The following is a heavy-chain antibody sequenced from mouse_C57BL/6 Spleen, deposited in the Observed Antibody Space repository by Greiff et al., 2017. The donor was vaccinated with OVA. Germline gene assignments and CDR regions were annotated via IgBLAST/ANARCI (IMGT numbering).Heavy chain of an antibody. CDR3: ARGGGTTVEGDYFDY. CDR1: GYTFTSYW. V-gene: IGHV1-50*01. CDR2: IDPSDSYT. D-gene: IGHD1-1*01. Sequence: VQLQQPGAELVKPGASVKLSCKASGYTFTSYWMQWVKQRPGQGLEWIGEIDPSDSYTNYNQKFKGKATLTVDTSSSTAYMQLSSLTSEDSAVYYCARGGGTTVEGDYFDYWGQGTTLTVSS. J-gene: IGHJ2*01.